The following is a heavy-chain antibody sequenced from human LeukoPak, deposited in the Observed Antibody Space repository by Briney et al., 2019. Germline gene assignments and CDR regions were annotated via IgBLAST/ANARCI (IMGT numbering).Heavy chain of an antibody. D-gene: IGHD3-10*01. CDR1: GFIFSSYT. CDR3: ARDVMVRNWFDP. J-gene: IGHJ5*02. Sequence: GGSLRLSCAASGFIFSSYTMNWVRQAPGKGLEWVSSINSRSDKIFYADSVKGRFTISRDNAENSLYLQMNSLRAEDTAVYYCARDVMVRNWFDPWGQGTLVTVS. V-gene: IGHV3-21*01. CDR2: INSRSDKI.